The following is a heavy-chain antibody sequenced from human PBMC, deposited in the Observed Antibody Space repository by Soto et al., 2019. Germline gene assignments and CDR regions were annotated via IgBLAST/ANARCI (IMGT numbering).Heavy chain of an antibody. CDR3: AKDRGMVPSFHFDY. Sequence: EVQLVESGGGLVQPGRSLRLSCAASGFTFDDYAMHWVRQAPGKGLEWVSGISWNRGSIGYADSVKGRFTISRDNAKNSLYMQMNSLRAEDTALYYCAKDRGMVPSFHFDYWGQGTLVTVSS. CDR1: GFTFDDYA. D-gene: IGHD6-13*01. V-gene: IGHV3-9*01. J-gene: IGHJ4*02. CDR2: ISWNRGSI.